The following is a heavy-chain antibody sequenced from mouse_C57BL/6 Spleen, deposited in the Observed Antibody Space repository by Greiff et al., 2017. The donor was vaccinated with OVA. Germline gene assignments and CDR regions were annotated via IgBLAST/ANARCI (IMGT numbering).Heavy chain of an antibody. D-gene: IGHD1-1*01. V-gene: IGHV1-82*01. Sequence: QVQLKQSGPELVKPGASVKISCKASGYAFSSSWMNWVKQRPGKGLEWIGRIYPGDGDTNYNGKFKGKATLTADNASSTAYMQLSSLTSEDSAVYFCARAIYYYGSSYFDYWGQGTTLTVSS. J-gene: IGHJ2*01. CDR2: IYPGDGDT. CDR1: GYAFSSSW. CDR3: ARAIYYYGSSYFDY.